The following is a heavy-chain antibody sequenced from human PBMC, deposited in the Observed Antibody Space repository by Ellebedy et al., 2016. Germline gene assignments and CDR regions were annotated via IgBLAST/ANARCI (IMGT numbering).Heavy chain of an antibody. V-gene: IGHV3-9*01. J-gene: IGHJ4*02. CDR2: ISWNSAAI. Sequence: GGSLRLSXATSGFTFDDYALHWVRRVPGKVLEWVSGISWNSAAIGYGEAVKGRFTISRDSAKNYLYLQMNSLRVEDTALYFCAKGTMDYLHHWGQGTLVTVSS. CDR3: AKGTMDYLHH. D-gene: IGHD3-10*01. CDR1: GFTFDDYA.